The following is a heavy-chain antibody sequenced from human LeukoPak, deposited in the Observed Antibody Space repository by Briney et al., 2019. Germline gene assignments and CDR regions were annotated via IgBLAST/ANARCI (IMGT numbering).Heavy chain of an antibody. CDR2: INHSGST. J-gene: IGHJ4*02. Sequence: SETLSLTCAVYGGSFSGYYWSWTRQPPGKGREWIGEINHSGSTNYNPSLKSRVTISVDTSKNQFSLKLSSVTAADTAVYYCARGHYSSSAIAVAAPYYFDYWGQGTLVTVSS. CDR1: GGSFSGYY. V-gene: IGHV4-34*01. CDR3: ARGHYSSSAIAVAAPYYFDY. D-gene: IGHD6-19*01.